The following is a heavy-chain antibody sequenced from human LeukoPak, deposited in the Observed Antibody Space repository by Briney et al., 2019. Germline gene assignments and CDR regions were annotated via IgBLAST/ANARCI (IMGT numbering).Heavy chain of an antibody. CDR3: AKDQGSGWYSGEFDY. CDR1: GFTFSSYA. J-gene: IGHJ4*02. D-gene: IGHD6-19*01. Sequence: GGSLRLSCAASGFTFSSYAMSWVRQAPGKGLEWVSAISGSGGSTYYADSVKGRFTISRENSKNALYLQMNSLRAEDTAVYYCAKDQGSGWYSGEFDYWGQGTLVTVSS. CDR2: ISGSGGST. V-gene: IGHV3-23*01.